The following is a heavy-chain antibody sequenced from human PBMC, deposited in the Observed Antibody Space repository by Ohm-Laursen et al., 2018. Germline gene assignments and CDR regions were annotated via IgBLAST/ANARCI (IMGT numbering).Heavy chain of an antibody. CDR1: GFTFSSYT. Sequence: SLRLSCTVSGFTFSSYTMNWVRQAPGQGLECVSSISGSSNFIYYADSVKGRFTISRDNAKDSLYLQMNSLRAEDTAVYYCARDLTFDYWGQGALVTVSS. CDR3: ARDLTFDY. V-gene: IGHV3-21*04. CDR2: ISGSSNFI. J-gene: IGHJ4*02. D-gene: IGHD4/OR15-4a*01.